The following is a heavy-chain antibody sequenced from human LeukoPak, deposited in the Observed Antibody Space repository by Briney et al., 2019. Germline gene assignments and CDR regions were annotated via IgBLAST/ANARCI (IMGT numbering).Heavy chain of an antibody. J-gene: IGHJ6*03. D-gene: IGHD6-13*01. CDR2: ISGSGGST. V-gene: IGHV3-23*01. CDR3: AKRGGSSWEMDYYYMDV. CDR1: GFTFNSYA. Sequence: GGPLRLSCAASGFTFNSYAMSWVRQAPGKGLEWVSAISGSGGSTYYADYVKGRFTISRDNSKNTLYLQMNSLRAEATAVYNCAKRGGSSWEMDYYYMDVWGKGTTVTVSS.